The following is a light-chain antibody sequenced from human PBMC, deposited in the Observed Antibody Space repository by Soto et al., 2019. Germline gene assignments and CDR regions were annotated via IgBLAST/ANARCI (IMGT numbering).Light chain of an antibody. CDR2: DKS. CDR3: QQRGNVPRIT. V-gene: IGKV3-11*01. J-gene: IGKJ5*01. Sequence: VMTLSPDTLSASKGARVSLSYRASQSVNHNLAWYHQKPGQAPRLLVYDKSSRAPGVPARFSGSGSGTDFTLTIGSLEPEDFAVYYCQQRGNVPRITFGQVTRLENK. CDR1: QSVNHN.